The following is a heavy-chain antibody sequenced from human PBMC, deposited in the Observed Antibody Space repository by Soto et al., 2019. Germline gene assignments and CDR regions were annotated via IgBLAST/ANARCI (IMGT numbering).Heavy chain of an antibody. V-gene: IGHV3-23*01. Sequence: PGGSLRLSCAASGFTFSNYAMNWVRQAPGKGLEWVSAISGSDNSVFYADSVRGRFTVSRDNSKNTLYLQMNSLRAEDTALYYCAKDSGLNDFGIVMHAFDVWGQGTMVTVSS. CDR1: GFTFSNYA. J-gene: IGHJ3*01. D-gene: IGHD3-3*01. CDR2: ISGSDNSV. CDR3: AKDSGLNDFGIVMHAFDV.